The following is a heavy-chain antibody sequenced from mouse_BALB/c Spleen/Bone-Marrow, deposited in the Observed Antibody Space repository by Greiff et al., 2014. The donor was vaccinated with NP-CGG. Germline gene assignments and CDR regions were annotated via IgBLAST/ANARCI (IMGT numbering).Heavy chain of an antibody. Sequence: VQLQQSGAALVKPGPSVKLSCPPSGFNFKDTYMPWVKQSPDQGLEWIGRIDPANGNPKYDPKFQGKATITADTASNTAYLQLSSLTSEDTAVYYCANYYYGSHFDYWGQGTTLTVSS. CDR3: ANYYYGSHFDY. J-gene: IGHJ2*01. CDR1: GFNFKDTY. V-gene: IGHV14-3*02. CDR2: IDPANGNP. D-gene: IGHD1-1*01.